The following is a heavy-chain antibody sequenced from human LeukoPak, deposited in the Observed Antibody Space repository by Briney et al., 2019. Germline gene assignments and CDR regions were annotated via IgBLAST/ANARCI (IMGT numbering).Heavy chain of an antibody. D-gene: IGHD5-24*01. CDR3: ARQGEMATISYYYYYGMDV. J-gene: IGHJ6*02. Sequence: GGSLRLSCAASGFTFSSYWMSWVRQAPGKGLEWVANIKQDGSEKYYVDSVKGRFTISRDNAKNSLYLQMNSLRAEDTAVYYCARQGEMATISYYYYYGMDVWGQGTTVTVSS. CDR2: IKQDGSEK. V-gene: IGHV3-7*01. CDR1: GFTFSSYW.